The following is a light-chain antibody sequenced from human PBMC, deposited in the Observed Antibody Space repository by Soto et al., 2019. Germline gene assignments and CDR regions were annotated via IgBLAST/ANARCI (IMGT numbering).Light chain of an antibody. J-gene: IGLJ1*01. V-gene: IGLV2-8*01. CDR2: EVT. Sequence: QSVLTQPPSASGSPGQSVTISCTGTSSDVGRYNFVSWYQQHPGKAPKLMIFEVTKRPSGVPDRFSGSKSGNTASLTVSGLQAEDEADYYCSSPAADYNNHYVFGTGTKVTVL. CDR3: SSPAADYNNHYV. CDR1: SSDVGRYNF.